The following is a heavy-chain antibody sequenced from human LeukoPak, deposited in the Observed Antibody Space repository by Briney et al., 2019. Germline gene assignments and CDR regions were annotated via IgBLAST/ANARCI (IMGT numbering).Heavy chain of an antibody. J-gene: IGHJ4*02. V-gene: IGHV3-20*04. D-gene: IGHD5-18*01. CDR3: ARDPRSTAPVYYFDY. CDR1: GFTFDDYA. Sequence: PGGSLRLSCAASGFTFDDYAMNWVRQAPGKELEWVSDINWSGGSTGYADSVKGRFTISRDNAKNSLYLQMNSLRAEDTALYYCARDPRSTAPVYYFDYWGQGTLVTVSS. CDR2: INWSGGST.